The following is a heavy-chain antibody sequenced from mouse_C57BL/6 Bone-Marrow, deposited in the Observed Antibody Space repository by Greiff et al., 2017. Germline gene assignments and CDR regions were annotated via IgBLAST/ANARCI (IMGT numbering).Heavy chain of an antibody. CDR2: IYPRSGNT. CDR1: GYTFTSYG. V-gene: IGHV1-81*01. CDR3: ASNGNY. D-gene: IGHD4-1*01. J-gene: IGHJ2*01. Sequence: VKLMESGAVLARPGASVKLSCKASGYTFTSYGISWVKQRNGQGLEWIGEIYPRSGNTYYNEKFKGKATLTADKSSSTAYMELRSLTSEDSAVYFCASNGNYWGQGTTLTVSS.